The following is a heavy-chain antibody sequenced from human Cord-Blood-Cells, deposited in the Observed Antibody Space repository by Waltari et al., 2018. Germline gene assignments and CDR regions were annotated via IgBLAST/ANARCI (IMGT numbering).Heavy chain of an antibody. V-gene: IGHV4-34*01. CDR1: GGSFSGYY. D-gene: IGHD3-10*01. Sequence: QVQLQQWGAGLLKPSETLSLTCAVYGGSFSGYYWSWIRQPPGKGLEWIGEINHSGSTNYNPSLKRRVTISVDTSKNQFSLKLSSVTAADTAVYYCARVWFGEFYIDYWGQGTLVTVSS. J-gene: IGHJ4*02. CDR3: ARVWFGEFYIDY. CDR2: INHSGST.